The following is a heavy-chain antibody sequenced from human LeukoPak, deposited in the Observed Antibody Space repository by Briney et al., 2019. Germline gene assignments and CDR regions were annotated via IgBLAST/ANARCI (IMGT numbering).Heavy chain of an antibody. J-gene: IGHJ4*02. Sequence: GGPLSLSCAASGFPFSSHWMHWVRPTPGKRLEWVSRVTTDGGSATYVDAVKGRFTSSRDNANSTLYLQMNNLRAEDTAMYYCARDQRVTGRPDIDYWGQGTLVIVSS. CDR1: GFPFSSHW. V-gene: IGHV3-74*03. CDR2: VTTDGGSA. CDR3: ARDQRVTGRPDIDY. D-gene: IGHD6-6*01.